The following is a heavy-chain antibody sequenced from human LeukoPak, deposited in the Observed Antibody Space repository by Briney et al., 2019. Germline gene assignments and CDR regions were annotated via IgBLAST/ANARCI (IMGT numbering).Heavy chain of an antibody. J-gene: IGHJ4*02. D-gene: IGHD3-3*01. CDR2: ISYDGSNK. CDR3: ARDPIWSGYYTELYFDY. Sequence: GGSLRLSCAASGFTFSSYAMHWVRQAPGKGLEWVAVISYDGSNKYYADSVKGRFTISRDNSKNTLYLQMNGLRAEDTAVYYCARDPIWSGYYTELYFDYWGQGTLVTVSS. V-gene: IGHV3-30-3*01. CDR1: GFTFSSYA.